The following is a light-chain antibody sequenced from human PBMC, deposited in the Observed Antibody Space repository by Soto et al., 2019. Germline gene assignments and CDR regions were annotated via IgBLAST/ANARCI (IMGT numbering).Light chain of an antibody. CDR3: CSYSGPSTYVV. CDR2: AVT. J-gene: IGLJ2*01. V-gene: IGLV2-23*02. Sequence: QSALTQPASVSGSPGQSITISCTGTSSDVGTYDLVSWYQQHPGKAPKLVISAVTKRPSGVSDRFSGSKSGNTASLTISGVQTEDEADYYCCSYSGPSTYVVFGGGTKLTVL. CDR1: SSDVGTYDL.